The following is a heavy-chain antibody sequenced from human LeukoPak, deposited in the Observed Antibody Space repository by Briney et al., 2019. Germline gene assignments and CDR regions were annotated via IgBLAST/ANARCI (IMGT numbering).Heavy chain of an antibody. Sequence: GRSLRLSCAASGFTFSSYGTHWVRQAPGKGLEWVAVIWYDGSNKYYADSVKGRFTISRDNSKNTLYLQMNSLRAEDTAVYYCAKQGSSAVHYYYYMDVWGKGTTVTVSS. D-gene: IGHD3-10*01. J-gene: IGHJ6*03. CDR3: AKQGSSAVHYYYYMDV. CDR2: IWYDGSNK. CDR1: GFTFSSYG. V-gene: IGHV3-33*06.